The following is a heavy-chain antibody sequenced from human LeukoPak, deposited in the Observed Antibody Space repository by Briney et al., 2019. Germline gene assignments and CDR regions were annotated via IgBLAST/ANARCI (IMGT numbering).Heavy chain of an antibody. Sequence: PGGSLRLSCAASGFTFSSYAMSWVRQAPGKGLEWVASVSGGGSAAYYADSAKGRFTISRDNSKNTLYLQMDSLRAEDTAVYYCAKGTFKFDYWGQGTLVTVSS. D-gene: IGHD1/OR15-1a*01. CDR2: VSGGGSAA. CDR1: GFTFSSYA. CDR3: AKGTFKFDY. J-gene: IGHJ4*02. V-gene: IGHV3-23*01.